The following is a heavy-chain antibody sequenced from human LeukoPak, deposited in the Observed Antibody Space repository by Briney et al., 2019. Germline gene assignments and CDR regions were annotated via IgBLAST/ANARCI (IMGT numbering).Heavy chain of an antibody. V-gene: IGHV4-39*07. CDR2: INHSGST. CDR3: ARGARRYYYDSSGYLFLSPMDV. J-gene: IGHJ6*04. D-gene: IGHD3-22*01. Sequence: SETLSLTCTVSGGSISSSSHYWSWTRQPPGKGLEWIGEINHSGSTNYNPSLKSRVTISVDTFKNQFSLKLSSVTAADTAVYYCARGARRYYYDSSGYLFLSPMDVWGKGTTVTVSS. CDR1: GGSISSSSHY.